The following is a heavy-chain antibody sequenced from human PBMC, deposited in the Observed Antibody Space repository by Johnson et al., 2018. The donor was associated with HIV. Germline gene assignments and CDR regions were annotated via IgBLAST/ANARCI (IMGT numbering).Heavy chain of an antibody. D-gene: IGHD6-13*01. V-gene: IGHV3-73*01. CDR2: IRSKANSYAT. CDR1: GFTFSGSA. Sequence: VQLVESGGGLVQPGGSLKLSCAASGFTFSGSAMHWVRQASGKGLEWVGRIRSKANSYATAYAASVKGRFTISRDDSKNTLYLQLGSLRGEDMAVYYCARRQYCSTWQVAFDVWGRGTTVTVSS. J-gene: IGHJ3*01. CDR3: ARRQYCSTWQVAFDV.